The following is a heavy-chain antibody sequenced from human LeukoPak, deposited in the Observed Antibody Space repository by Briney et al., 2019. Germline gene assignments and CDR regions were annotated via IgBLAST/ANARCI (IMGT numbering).Heavy chain of an antibody. CDR3: ARVDVFGVVSSDYYYYYMDV. D-gene: IGHD3-3*01. CDR1: GGSISGYY. Sequence: KPSETLSLTCSVSGGSISGYYWSWIRQPAGKGLEWIGRIYTRGSTNYNPSLKSRVTMSVDTSKNQFSLKLSYVTAADTAVYYCARVDVFGVVSSDYYYYYMDVWGKGTTVTVSS. V-gene: IGHV4-4*07. J-gene: IGHJ6*03. CDR2: IYTRGST.